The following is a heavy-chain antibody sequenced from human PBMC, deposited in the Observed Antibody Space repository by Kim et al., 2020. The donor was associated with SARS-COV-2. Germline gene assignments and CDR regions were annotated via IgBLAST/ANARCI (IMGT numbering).Heavy chain of an antibody. Sequence: SETLSLTCTVSGGSISSGGYYWSWIRQHPGKGLEWIGYIYYSGSTYYNPYLKSRVTISVDTSKNQFSLKLSSVTAADTVVYYCARAPGLGTMIVVVTHFDYWGQGTLVTVSS. CDR2: IYYSGST. CDR3: ARAPGLGTMIVVVTHFDY. D-gene: IGHD3-22*01. CDR1: GGSISSGGYY. J-gene: IGHJ4*02. V-gene: IGHV4-31*03.